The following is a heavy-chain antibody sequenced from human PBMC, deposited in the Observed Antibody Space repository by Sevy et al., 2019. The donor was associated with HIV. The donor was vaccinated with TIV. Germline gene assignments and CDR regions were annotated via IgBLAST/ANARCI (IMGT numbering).Heavy chain of an antibody. CDR2: IYTSGST. J-gene: IGHJ5*02. D-gene: IGHD1-26*01. Sequence: SETLSLTCTVSGGSISSYYWSWIRQPAGKGLEWIGRIYTSGSTNYNPSLKSRVTMSVDTSKNQFSLKLSSVTAADTAVYYCARDFNGGSYYNRFDPWGQGTLVTVSS. CDR1: GGSISSYY. V-gene: IGHV4-4*07. CDR3: ARDFNGGSYYNRFDP.